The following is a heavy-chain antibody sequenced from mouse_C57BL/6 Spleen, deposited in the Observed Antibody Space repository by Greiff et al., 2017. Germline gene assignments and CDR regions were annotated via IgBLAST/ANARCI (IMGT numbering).Heavy chain of an antibody. D-gene: IGHD1-1*01. V-gene: IGHV1-80*01. CDR3: ASPGFTTVVEGYFDV. J-gene: IGHJ1*03. Sequence: QVQLQESGAELVKPGASVKISCKASGYAFSSYWMNWVKQRPGKGLEWIGQIYPGDGDTNYNGKFKGKATLTADKSSSTAYMQLSSLTSEDSAVYFCASPGFTTVVEGYFDVWGTGTTVTVSS. CDR2: IYPGDGDT. CDR1: GYAFSSYW.